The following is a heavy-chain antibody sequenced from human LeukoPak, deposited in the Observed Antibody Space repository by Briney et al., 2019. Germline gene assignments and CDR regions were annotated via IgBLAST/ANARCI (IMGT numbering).Heavy chain of an antibody. CDR3: ARGAPSWGILTGYCHLLYFDY. V-gene: IGHV4-34*01. CDR2: INHSGST. Sequence: GSLRLSCAASGFTFSTFAMIWIRQPPGKGLEWIGEINHSGSTNYNPSLKSRVTISVDTSKNQFSLKLSSVTAADTAVYYCARGAPSWGILTGYCHLLYFDYWGQGTLVTVSS. J-gene: IGHJ4*02. CDR1: GFTFSTFA. D-gene: IGHD3-9*01.